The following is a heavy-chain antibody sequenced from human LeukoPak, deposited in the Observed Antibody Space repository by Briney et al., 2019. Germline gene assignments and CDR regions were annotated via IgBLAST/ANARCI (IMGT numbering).Heavy chain of an antibody. CDR1: GGSFSGYY. CDR3: ARGGDSPQYWFDP. J-gene: IGHJ5*02. D-gene: IGHD2-21*02. CDR2: INHSGST. Sequence: PSETLSLTCAVYGGSFSGYYRSWIRQPPGKGLEWIGEINHSGSTNYNPSLKSRVTISVDTSKNQFSLKLSSVTAADTAVYYCARGGDSPQYWFDPWGQGTLVTVSS. V-gene: IGHV4-34*01.